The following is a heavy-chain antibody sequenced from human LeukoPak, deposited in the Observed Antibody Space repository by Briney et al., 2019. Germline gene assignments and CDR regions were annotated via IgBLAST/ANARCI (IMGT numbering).Heavy chain of an antibody. CDR3: ARSGGFRYSSSWYYFDY. J-gene: IGHJ4*02. Sequence: NASETLSLTCTVSGGSISSSSYYWGWIRQPPGKGLEWTGSIYYSGSTYYNPSLKSRVTISVDTSKNQFSLKLSSVTAADTAVYYCARSGGFRYSSSWYYFDYWGQGTLVTVSS. CDR2: IYYSGST. D-gene: IGHD6-13*01. CDR1: GGSISSSSYY. V-gene: IGHV4-39*01.